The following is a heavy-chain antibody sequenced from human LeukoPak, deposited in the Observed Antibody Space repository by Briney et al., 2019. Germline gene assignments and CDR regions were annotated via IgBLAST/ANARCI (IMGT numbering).Heavy chain of an antibody. D-gene: IGHD2-2*01. CDR1: GFTFTSSA. J-gene: IGHJ6*02. Sequence: SVKVSCKASGFTFTSSAMQWVRQARGQRLEWIGWIVVGSGNTNYAQKFQERVTITRDMSTSTAYMELSSLRSEDTAVYYCAADSPYCSSTSCYRGDYYYYGMDVWGQGTTVTVSS. V-gene: IGHV1-58*02. CDR2: IVVGSGNT. CDR3: AADSPYCSSTSCYRGDYYYYGMDV.